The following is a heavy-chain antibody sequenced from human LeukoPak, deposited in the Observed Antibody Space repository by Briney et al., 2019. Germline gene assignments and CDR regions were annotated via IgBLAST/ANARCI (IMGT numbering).Heavy chain of an antibody. CDR1: GFTFSGST. J-gene: IGHJ4*02. D-gene: IGHD2-15*01. CDR3: STWGGHGDIVEASLDY. CDR2: IRSEVNSYAT. Sequence: GGSLRLSCAASGFTFSGSTVHWVHQTSGKGLEWVGHIRSEVNSYATAYAASVKGRFTISRDDSKNTAYLQMNSLRTEDTAVYYCSTWGGHGDIVEASLDYWGQGTLVTVSS. V-gene: IGHV3-73*01.